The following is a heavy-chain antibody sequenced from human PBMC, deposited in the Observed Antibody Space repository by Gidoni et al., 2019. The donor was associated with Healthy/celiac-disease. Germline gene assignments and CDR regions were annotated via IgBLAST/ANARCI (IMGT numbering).Heavy chain of an antibody. Sequence: QVQLQESGPGLVKPSGTLSLTCTVSGGSISSSNWWSWVRQPPGKGLEWIGEIYHSGSTNYTASLKSRVTISVHKSKNQFSLNLSSVTAADTAMYYCARDLDASGWFDPWGQGTLVTVSS. V-gene: IGHV4-4*02. CDR1: GGSISSSNW. CDR2: IYHSGST. D-gene: IGHD3-10*01. J-gene: IGHJ5*02. CDR3: ARDLDASGWFDP.